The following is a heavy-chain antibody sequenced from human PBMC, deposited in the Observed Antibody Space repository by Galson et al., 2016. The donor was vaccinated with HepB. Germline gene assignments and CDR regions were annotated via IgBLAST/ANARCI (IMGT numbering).Heavy chain of an antibody. D-gene: IGHD2/OR15-2a*01. CDR3: AKTLPPSKTLXVFDF. CDR1: GFTFSSXX. V-gene: IGHV3-30*18. Sequence: SLRLSCAASGFTFSSXXLHXXXQRXXXGLXXVAXXXYEXXXDXYXDSVXGRFTISTDTSKNTLXLQXXXLRVDDTGVYYCAKTLPPSKTLXVFDFWGRXTLXTXSS. CDR2: XXYEXXXD. J-gene: IGHJ3*01.